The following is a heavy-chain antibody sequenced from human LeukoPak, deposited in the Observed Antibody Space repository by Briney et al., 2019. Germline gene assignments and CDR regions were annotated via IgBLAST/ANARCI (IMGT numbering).Heavy chain of an antibody. CDR2: IIPILGIA. CDR3: ARFGRGYNYYYYYMDV. V-gene: IGHV1-69*04. J-gene: IGHJ6*03. D-gene: IGHD3-22*01. CDR1: GGTFSSYA. Sequence: GASVKVSCKASGGTFSSYAISWVRQAPGQGLEWMGRIIPILGIANYAQKLQGRVTMTTDTSTSTAYMELRSLRSDDTAVYYCARFGRGYNYYYYYMDVWGKGTTVTVSS.